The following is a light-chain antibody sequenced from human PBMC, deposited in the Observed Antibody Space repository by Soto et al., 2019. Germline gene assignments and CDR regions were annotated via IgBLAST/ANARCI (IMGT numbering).Light chain of an antibody. CDR2: DAS. CDR1: HSISAF. Sequence: DVQMTQSPSTLSASVGGRVTITCRASHSISAFLAWYQHKPGKGPRLLIYDASNLESGVPSRFSGSGSGTEFTLTFISLQPDYSSSYYCQQYSSDSPWTFGQGPKVDIK. V-gene: IGKV1-5*01. CDR3: QQYSSDSPWT. J-gene: IGKJ1*01.